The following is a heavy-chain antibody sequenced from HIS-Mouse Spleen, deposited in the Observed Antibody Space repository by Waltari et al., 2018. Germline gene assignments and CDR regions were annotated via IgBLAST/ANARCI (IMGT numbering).Heavy chain of an antibody. Sequence: QLQLQESGPGLVKPSETLSLTCTVSGCSISSSSYYCGWIRQPPGKGLEWIGSIYYSGSNYYNTALKSRVTISVDTSKNQFSLKLSSVTAADTAVYYCARSPDSSSYAFDIWGQGTMVTVSS. CDR3: ARSPDSSSYAFDI. D-gene: IGHD6-13*01. V-gene: IGHV4-39*07. J-gene: IGHJ3*02. CDR2: IYYSGSN. CDR1: GCSISSSSYY.